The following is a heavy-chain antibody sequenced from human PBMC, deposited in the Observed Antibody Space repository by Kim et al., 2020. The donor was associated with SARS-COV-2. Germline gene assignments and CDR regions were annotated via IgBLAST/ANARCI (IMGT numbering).Heavy chain of an antibody. J-gene: IGHJ5*02. CDR2: IKSKTDGGTT. D-gene: IGHD2-15*01. V-gene: IGHV3-15*01. CDR3: TTASWCSGGSCSENWFDP. CDR1: GFTFSNAW. Sequence: GGSLRLSCAASGFTFSNAWMSWVRQAPGNGLEWVGRIKSKTDGGTTDYAAPVKGRFTISRDDSKNTLYLQMNSLKTEDTAVYYCTTASWCSGGSCSENWFDPWGQGTLVTVSS.